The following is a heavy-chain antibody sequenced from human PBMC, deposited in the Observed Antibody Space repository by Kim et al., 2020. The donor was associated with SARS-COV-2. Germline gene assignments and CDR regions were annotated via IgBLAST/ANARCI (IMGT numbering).Heavy chain of an antibody. D-gene: IGHD5-18*01. V-gene: IGHV4-59*01. Sequence: NPSLKSRVTISVDTSKNQFSLKLSSVTAADTAVYYCARDINSCGSVGFGYWGQGTLVTVSS. J-gene: IGHJ4*02. CDR3: ARDINSCGSVGFGY.